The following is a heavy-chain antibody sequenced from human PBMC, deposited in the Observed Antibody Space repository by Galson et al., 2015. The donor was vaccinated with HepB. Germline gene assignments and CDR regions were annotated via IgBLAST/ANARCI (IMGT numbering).Heavy chain of an antibody. CDR3: ARESNLDYYDSSGYGNWFDP. Sequence: SVKVSCKASGYTFTSYAMHWVRQAPGQRLEWMGWINAGNGNTKYSQKFQGRVTITRDTSASTAYMELSSPRSEDTAVYYCARESNLDYYDSSGYGNWFDPWGQGTLVTVSS. CDR1: GYTFTSYA. D-gene: IGHD3-22*01. V-gene: IGHV1-3*01. CDR2: INAGNGNT. J-gene: IGHJ5*02.